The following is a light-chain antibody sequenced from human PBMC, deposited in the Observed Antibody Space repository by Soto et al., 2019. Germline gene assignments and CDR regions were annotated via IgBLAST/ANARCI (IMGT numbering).Light chain of an antibody. J-gene: IGLJ1*01. Sequence: QSFLTQPPSVSGAPGQRVTISCTGSSSNIGAGYDVNWYQQLPGAAPKFLIYGNSNRPSGVPDRFSGSKSGTSASLAITGLQAEDEADYYCQSYDSRLSGYVFGTGTKVTVL. CDR3: QSYDSRLSGYV. CDR1: SSNIGAGYD. V-gene: IGLV1-40*01. CDR2: GNS.